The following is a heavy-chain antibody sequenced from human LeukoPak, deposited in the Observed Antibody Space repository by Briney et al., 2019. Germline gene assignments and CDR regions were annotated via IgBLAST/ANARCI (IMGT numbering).Heavy chain of an antibody. CDR2: MNPNSGNT. V-gene: IGHV1-8*02. J-gene: IGHJ6*03. CDR3: ARGRSKTYCSSTSCTHNMDV. Sequence: ASVKVSCKASGYTFTSYGISWVRQAPGQGLEWMGWMNPNSGNTGYAQKFQGRVTMTRNTSISTAYMELSSLRSEDTAVYYCARGRSKTYCSSTSCTHNMDVWAKGPRSPSP. CDR1: GYTFTSYG. D-gene: IGHD2-2*01.